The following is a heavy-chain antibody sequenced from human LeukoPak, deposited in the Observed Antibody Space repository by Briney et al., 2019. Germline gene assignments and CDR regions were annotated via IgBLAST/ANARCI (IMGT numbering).Heavy chain of an antibody. CDR1: GGTFSSYA. CDR3: ARGGGSYYDGFDY. CDR2: IITIFGTA. D-gene: IGHD1-26*01. J-gene: IGHJ4*02. V-gene: IGHV1-69*05. Sequence: SVKVSCKASGGTFSSYAISWVRQAPGQGLEWMGGIITIFGTANYAQKFQGRVTITTDESTSTAYMELSSLRSEDTAVYYCARGGGSYYDGFDYWGQGTLVTVSS.